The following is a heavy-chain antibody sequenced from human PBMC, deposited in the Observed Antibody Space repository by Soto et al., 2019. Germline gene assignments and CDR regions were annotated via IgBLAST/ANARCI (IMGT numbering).Heavy chain of an antibody. D-gene: IGHD7-27*01. V-gene: IGHV1-8*01. CDR2: MNPNSGNT. Sequence: GASVKVSCKASGYTFTSYDIYWVRQATGQGLEWMGWMNPNSGNTGYAQKFQGRVTMTRDTSMSTAYMELSSLRSEDTAVYYCAKAPPQLGISYWGQGTLVTVSS. CDR3: AKAPPQLGISY. CDR1: GYTFTSYD. J-gene: IGHJ1*01.